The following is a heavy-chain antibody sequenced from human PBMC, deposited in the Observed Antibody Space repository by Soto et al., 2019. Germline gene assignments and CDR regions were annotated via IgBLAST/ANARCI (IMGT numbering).Heavy chain of an antibody. J-gene: IGHJ4*02. CDR2: IYSGGST. V-gene: IGHV3-53*01. D-gene: IGHD6-13*01. Sequence: AGGSLILSCASSGCTFSIYAMSWVRQAPGKGLEWVSVIYSGGSTYYADSVKGRFTISRDNSKNTLYLQMNSLRAEDTAVYYCARERSIAAAGTIGSYYFDYWGQGTLVTVSS. CDR1: GCTFSIYA. CDR3: ARERSIAAAGTIGSYYFDY.